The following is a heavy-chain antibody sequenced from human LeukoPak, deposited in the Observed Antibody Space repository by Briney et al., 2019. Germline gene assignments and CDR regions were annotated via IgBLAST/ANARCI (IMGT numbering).Heavy chain of an antibody. Sequence: ASVNVSFKVSGYTLTELSMHWVRQAPGEGLEWMGGFDPEDGETIYAQKFQGRVTMTEDTSTDTAYMELSSLRSEDTAVYYCATLGGGILWFREGFDYWGQGTLVTVSS. D-gene: IGHD3-10*01. CDR3: ATLGGGILWFREGFDY. CDR2: FDPEDGET. CDR1: GYTLTELS. V-gene: IGHV1-24*01. J-gene: IGHJ4*02.